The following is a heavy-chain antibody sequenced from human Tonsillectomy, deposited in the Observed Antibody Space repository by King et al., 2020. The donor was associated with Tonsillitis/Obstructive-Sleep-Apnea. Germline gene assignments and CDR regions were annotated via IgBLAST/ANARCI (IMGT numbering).Heavy chain of an antibody. J-gene: IGHJ6*03. CDR3: ARVVRGVIQYYYYYMDV. CDR2: SYHSVST. V-gene: IGHV4-4*02. CDR1: GGSISSSNW. Sequence: QLQESGPGLVKPSVTLSLTCAVSGGSISSSNWWIWVRQPPGKGLEWIGESYHSVSTNYNPSLNSRVTISVDKSRNQFSLKLSSVTTSDTAVYYCARVVRGVIQYYYYYMDVWGKGTTVTVSS. D-gene: IGHD3-10*01.